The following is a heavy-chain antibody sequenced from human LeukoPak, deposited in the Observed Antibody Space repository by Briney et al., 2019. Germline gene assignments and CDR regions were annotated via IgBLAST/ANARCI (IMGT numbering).Heavy chain of an antibody. V-gene: IGHV4-34*01. D-gene: IGHD6-19*01. Sequence: SETLSLTCAVYGGSFSGYYWSWIRQPPGKGLEWIGEINHSGSTNYNPSLKSRVTISVDTSKNQFSLKLTSVTAADTAVYYCARHFSRGWTYHYGMDVWGQGTTVTVSS. CDR3: ARHFSRGWTYHYGMDV. J-gene: IGHJ6*02. CDR2: INHSGST. CDR1: GGSFSGYY.